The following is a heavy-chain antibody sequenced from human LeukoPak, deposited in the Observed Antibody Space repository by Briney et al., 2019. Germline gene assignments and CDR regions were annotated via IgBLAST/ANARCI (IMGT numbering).Heavy chain of an antibody. CDR1: GGSFSGYY. CDR3: ARTGDIVVVPAAGGYAFDI. D-gene: IGHD2-2*01. J-gene: IGHJ3*02. V-gene: IGHV4-34*01. CDR2: INHSGST. Sequence: PETLSLTCAVYGGSFSGYYWSWIRQPPGKGLEWIGEINHSGSTNYNPSLKSRVTISVDTSKNQFSLKLSSVTAADTAVYYCARTGDIVVVPAAGGYAFDIWGQGTVVTVSS.